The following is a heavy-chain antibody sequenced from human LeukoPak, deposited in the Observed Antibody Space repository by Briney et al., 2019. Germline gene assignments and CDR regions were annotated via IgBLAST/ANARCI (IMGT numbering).Heavy chain of an antibody. D-gene: IGHD2/OR15-2a*01. V-gene: IGHV3-23*01. CDR2: IGGSGGKT. Sequence: QAGGSLRLSCVASGCTFSNSAMSWVRQAPGKGLEWVSGIGGSGGKTYYTDSVEGRFTISRDNSKNTLYLQMNSLRAEDTAVYYCAKSFTYSNTWYDYWGQGALVTVSS. J-gene: IGHJ4*02. CDR3: AKSFTYSNTWYDY. CDR1: GCTFSNSA.